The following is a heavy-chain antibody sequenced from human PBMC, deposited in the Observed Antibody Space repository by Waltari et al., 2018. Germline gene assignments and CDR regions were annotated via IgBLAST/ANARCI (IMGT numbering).Heavy chain of an antibody. D-gene: IGHD3-22*01. CDR1: GFTFSSYW. Sequence: EVQLVESGGGLVQPGGSLRLSCAASGFTFSSYWMSWVRQAPGKGLEWVANKEQGESEKYCVDSVKGRFTISRDNAENSLYLQMNSLRAEDTAVYYCARDLVVVATGDYWGQGTLVTVSS. CDR2: KEQGESEK. V-gene: IGHV3-7*03. CDR3: ARDLVVVATGDY. J-gene: IGHJ4*02.